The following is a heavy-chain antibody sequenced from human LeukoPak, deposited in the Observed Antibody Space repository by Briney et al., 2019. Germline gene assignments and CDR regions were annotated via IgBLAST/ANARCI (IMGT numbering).Heavy chain of an antibody. CDR1: GGSISSSNW. CDR3: ARHHLVPRYYDYFDY. Sequence: SETLSLTCAVSGGSISSSNWWSWVRQPPGKGLEWIGEIYHSGSTNYNPSLKSRVTISVDTSKNQFSLKLSSVTAADTAVYYCARHHLVPRYYDYFDYWGQGTLVTVSS. D-gene: IGHD3-3*01. V-gene: IGHV4-4*02. J-gene: IGHJ4*02. CDR2: IYHSGST.